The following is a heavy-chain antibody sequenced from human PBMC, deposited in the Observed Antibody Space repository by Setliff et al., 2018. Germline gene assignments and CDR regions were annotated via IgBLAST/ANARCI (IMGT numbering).Heavy chain of an antibody. Sequence: GASVKVSCKASGYSFTSYYMYWVRQAPGQGLEWMGTINPGGGSTTYAQKFEGRVTMTRDTSTSTVYMEFSSLKSDDTAVYYCARGGVAAAGRKGVFEYWGQGTLVTVSS. V-gene: IGHV1-46*01. CDR3: ARGGVAAAGRKGVFEY. CDR2: INPGGGST. J-gene: IGHJ4*02. D-gene: IGHD6-13*01. CDR1: GYSFTSYY.